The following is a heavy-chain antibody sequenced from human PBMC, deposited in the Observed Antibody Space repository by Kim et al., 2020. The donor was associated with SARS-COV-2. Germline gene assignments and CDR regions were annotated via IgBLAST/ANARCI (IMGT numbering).Heavy chain of an antibody. CDR2: INHSGST. CDR3: ARGRWLAP. V-gene: IGHV4-34*01. J-gene: IGHJ5*02. Sequence: SETLSLTCAVYGGSFSGYYWSWIRQPPGKGLEWIGEINHSGSTNYNPSLKSRVTISVDTSKNQFSLKLSSVTAADTAVYYCARGRWLAPWCQGTLVTVSS. D-gene: IGHD6-19*01. CDR1: GGSFSGYY.